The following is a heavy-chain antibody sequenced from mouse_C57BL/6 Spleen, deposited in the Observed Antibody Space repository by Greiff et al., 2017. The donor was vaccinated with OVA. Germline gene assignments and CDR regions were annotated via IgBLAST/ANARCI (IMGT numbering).Heavy chain of an antibody. J-gene: IGHJ2*01. V-gene: IGHV1-15*01. Sequence: VQLQQSGAELVRPGASVTLSCKASGYTFTDYEMHWVKQTPVHGLEWIGAIDPETGGTAYNQKFKGKDILTADKSSSTAYMELRSLTSEDSAVYYCTRIYCGNPYFDYWGQGTTLTVSS. CDR3: TRIYCGNPYFDY. D-gene: IGHD2-1*01. CDR1: GYTFTDYE. CDR2: IDPETGGT.